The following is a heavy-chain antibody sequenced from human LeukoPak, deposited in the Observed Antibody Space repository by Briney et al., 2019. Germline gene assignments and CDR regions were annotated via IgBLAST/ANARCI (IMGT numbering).Heavy chain of an antibody. CDR2: IDYSGST. D-gene: IGHD2-2*01. J-gene: IGHJ4*02. CDR1: GVSISSSGYH. V-gene: IGHV4-39*01. CDR3: ATRGVVPAVRDY. Sequence: PSETLSLTCAVSGVSISSSGYHWGWIRQPPAKGLEWIGSIDYSGSTHYNPSLKSRVSISADTSKNQFSLKLSSVTAADTAVYYCATRGVVPAVRDYWGQGTLVTVFS.